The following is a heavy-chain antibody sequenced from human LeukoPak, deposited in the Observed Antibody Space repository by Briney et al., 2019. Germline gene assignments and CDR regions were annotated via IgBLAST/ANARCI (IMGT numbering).Heavy chain of an antibody. J-gene: IGHJ5*02. CDR3: ARGTNFYGSGSNNWFDP. D-gene: IGHD3-10*01. CDR1: GDSISSNNW. Sequence: ASQTLSLTCAVSGDSISSNNWWTWVRQPPGKGLEWIGEIYHSGSTNYNYNPSLKSRVTISVDKSKNQFSLRLSSVTAADTAVYYCARGTNFYGSGSNNWFDPWGQGTLVTVSS. CDR2: IYHSGSTNY. V-gene: IGHV4-4*02.